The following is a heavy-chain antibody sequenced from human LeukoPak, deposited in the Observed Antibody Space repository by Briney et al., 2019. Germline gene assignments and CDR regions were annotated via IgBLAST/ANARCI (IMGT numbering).Heavy chain of an antibody. CDR2: ISSDGNNK. CDR3: VKGRYSSSVYDAFDI. CDR1: GFTFSGYG. J-gene: IGHJ3*02. D-gene: IGHD6-13*01. Sequence: GGSLRLSCAASGFTFSGYGMHWVRQAPGKGLEWVSVISSDGNNKDCADSVKGRFTISRDNSKNTLYLQMNTLRAEDTAVYYCVKGRYSSSVYDAFDIWGQGTMVTVSS. V-gene: IGHV3-30*18.